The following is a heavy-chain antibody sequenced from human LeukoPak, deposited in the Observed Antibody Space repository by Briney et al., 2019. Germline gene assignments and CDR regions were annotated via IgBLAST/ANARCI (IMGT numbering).Heavy chain of an antibody. J-gene: IGHJ4*02. CDR1: GFTFSNAW. Sequence: PGGSLRLSCAASGFTFSNAWMSWVRQAPGKGLEWVGRIKSKTDGGTTDYAAPVKGRFTISRDDSKNTLYLQMNSLKTEDTAMYYCTTGIVVVPAAIAYYFDYWGQGTLVTVSS. V-gene: IGHV3-15*01. D-gene: IGHD2-2*01. CDR2: IKSKTDGGTT. CDR3: TTGIVVVPAAIAYYFDY.